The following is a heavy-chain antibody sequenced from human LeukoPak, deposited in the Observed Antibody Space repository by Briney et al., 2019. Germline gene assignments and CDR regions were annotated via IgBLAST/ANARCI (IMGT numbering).Heavy chain of an antibody. D-gene: IGHD2-2*01. Sequence: PSETLSLTCTVSGGSIISGSYYWSWIRQPAGKGLEWMGRIYTSGSTNYNPSLKSRVTISVDTSKNQFSLKLSSVTAADTAVYYCARETLPAAKEPLGYNWGQGTLVTVSS. CDR2: IYTSGST. CDR3: ARETLPAAKEPLGYN. CDR1: GGSIISGSYY. J-gene: IGHJ4*02. V-gene: IGHV4-61*02.